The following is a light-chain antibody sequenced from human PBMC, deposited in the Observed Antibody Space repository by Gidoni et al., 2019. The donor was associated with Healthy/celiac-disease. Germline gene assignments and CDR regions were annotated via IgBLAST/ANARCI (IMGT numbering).Light chain of an antibody. V-gene: IGKV3-11*01. J-gene: IGKJ2*01. CDR3: QQRSNWPWT. CDR2: DAS. CDR1: QSVSSY. Sequence: EIVLTQSPATLSLSPGERATLSCRASQSVSSYLAWYQQKPGQAPRLLIYDASNRATGIPARFSGSGSGTDFTLTISSLEPEDFAVYYCQQRSNWPWTFGQXTKLEIK.